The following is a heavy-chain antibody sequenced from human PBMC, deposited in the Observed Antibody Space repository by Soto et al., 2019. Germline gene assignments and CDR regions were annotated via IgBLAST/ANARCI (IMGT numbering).Heavy chain of an antibody. CDR1: GYTFITYG. CDR2: ISSYNGNT. CDR3: ARDRPTSSIRARDYYYAMDV. D-gene: IGHD6-6*01. V-gene: IGHV1-18*01. J-gene: IGHJ6*02. Sequence: GASVKVSCKASGYTFITYGISWVRLAPGQGLEWMGWISSYNGNTNYAQKLQGRVTMTTDTSTTTAYMELRSLRSDDTAVYYCARDRPTSSIRARDYYYAMDVWGQGTMVTVSS.